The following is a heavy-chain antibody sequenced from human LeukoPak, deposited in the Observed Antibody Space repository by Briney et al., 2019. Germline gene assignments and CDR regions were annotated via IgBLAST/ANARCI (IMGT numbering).Heavy chain of an antibody. CDR2: ISASGGST. CDR3: AKEGDYCSSTICYADY. J-gene: IGHJ4*02. CDR1: GFSFSSYG. Sequence: GGSLRLSCAASGFSFSSYGMSWVRQAPGKGLEWVSSISASGGSTYYADSVKGHFTISRDNSKNTLYPQMNSLRAEDTAVYYCAKEGDYCSSTICYADYWGQGTLVTVSS. D-gene: IGHD2-2*01. V-gene: IGHV3-23*01.